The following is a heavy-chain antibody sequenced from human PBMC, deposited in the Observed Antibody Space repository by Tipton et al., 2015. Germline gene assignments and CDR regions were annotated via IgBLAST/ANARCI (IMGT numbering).Heavy chain of an antibody. Sequence: SLRLSCAASGFTVSSNYMSWVRQAPGKGLEWVSVIYSGGSTYYADSVKGRFTISRDNAKNSLYLQMNSLRDEDTAVFYCTREAPGADFDYWGLGTLVTVSS. V-gene: IGHV3-53*01. J-gene: IGHJ4*02. CDR2: IYSGGST. CDR3: TREAPGADFDY. CDR1: GFTVSSNY. D-gene: IGHD3-10*01.